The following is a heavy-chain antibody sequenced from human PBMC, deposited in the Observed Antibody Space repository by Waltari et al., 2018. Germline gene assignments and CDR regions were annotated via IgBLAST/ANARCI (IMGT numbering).Heavy chain of an antibody. CDR3: ARNQAAAAGTTSLGYYYGMDV. J-gene: IGHJ6*02. CDR2: IIPIFGTA. CDR1: GGTFSSYA. V-gene: IGHV1-69*08. D-gene: IGHD6-13*01. Sequence: QVQLVQSGAEVKKPGSSVKVSCKASGGTFSSYAISWLRQDPGQGLEWMGRIIPIFGTANYAQKCQGRVTITADKSTSTAYMELSSLRSEDTAVYYCARNQAAAAGTTSLGYYYGMDVWGQGTTVTVSS.